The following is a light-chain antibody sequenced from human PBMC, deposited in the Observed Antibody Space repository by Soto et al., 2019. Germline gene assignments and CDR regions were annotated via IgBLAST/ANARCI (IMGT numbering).Light chain of an antibody. V-gene: IGKV3-15*01. CDR1: QSVKTN. Sequence: EIVMTQSPATLSVSPGEIVTLSCRASQSVKTNLAWYQQRPGQAPRLLVYGASTRAPGIPARFYGSGFGTDFTLTISSLQSEDFAVYYCQQYVNLLVTFGGGTKVE. J-gene: IGKJ4*01. CDR2: GAS. CDR3: QQYVNLLVT.